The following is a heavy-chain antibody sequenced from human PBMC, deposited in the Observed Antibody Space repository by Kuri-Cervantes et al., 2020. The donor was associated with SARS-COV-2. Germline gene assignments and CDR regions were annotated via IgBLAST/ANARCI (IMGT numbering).Heavy chain of an antibody. CDR3: ATGDLGVTIFGVGAFDI. Sequence: ASVKVSCKASGYTFTSYDINWVRQATGQGLEWMGWMNPNSGNTGYAQKFQGRVTITRNTSISTAYMELSSLRSEDTAVYYCATGDLGVTIFGVGAFDIWGQGTMVTVSS. CDR1: GYTFTSYD. J-gene: IGHJ3*02. D-gene: IGHD3-3*01. CDR2: MNPNSGNT. V-gene: IGHV1-8*03.